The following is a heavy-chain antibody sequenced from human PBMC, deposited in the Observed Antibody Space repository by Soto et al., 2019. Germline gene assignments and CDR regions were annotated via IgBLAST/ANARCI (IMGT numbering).Heavy chain of an antibody. J-gene: IGHJ4*02. CDR2: ISTYNGNT. V-gene: IGHV1-18*01. CDR3: ARDTSNYFDF. Sequence: ASVKVSCKTSGYTFNTHYISWLRQAPGQGLEWIGWISTYNGNTNYVPKFQGRITMTTDTSTSTAYMELRSLRSDDTALYFCARDTSNYFDFWGQGTPVTV. CDR1: GYTFNTHY. D-gene: IGHD2-2*01.